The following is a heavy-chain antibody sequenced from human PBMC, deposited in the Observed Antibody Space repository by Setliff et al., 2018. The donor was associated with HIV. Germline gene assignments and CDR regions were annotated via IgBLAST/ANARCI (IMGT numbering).Heavy chain of an antibody. J-gene: IGHJ6*03. CDR1: GGSISSGGYY. CDR3: ARERRDVYYYYYMDV. Sequence: SETLSLTCLRRVSGGSISSGGYYWSWIRQRPGKGLDWIGYIHYSGSPYYNPSLESRVSISLDTSKNTFSLNVTSLTAADTAVYFCARERRDVYYYYYMDVWGKGTTVTVSS. CDR2: IHYSGSP. V-gene: IGHV4-31*03.